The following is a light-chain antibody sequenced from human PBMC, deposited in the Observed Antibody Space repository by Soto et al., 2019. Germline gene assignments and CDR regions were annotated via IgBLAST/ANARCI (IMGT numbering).Light chain of an antibody. Sequence: QSALPQPASVSGSPGQSITISCTGTSSDVGAYNYVSWYQQNPGKAPKLMIYDVTNRPSGVSNRFSGSKSGNTASLTISGLQAEDEADYYCSSFTTSTTYVFGTGTKVTVL. CDR2: DVT. CDR1: SSDVGAYNY. CDR3: SSFTTSTTYV. J-gene: IGLJ1*01. V-gene: IGLV2-14*01.